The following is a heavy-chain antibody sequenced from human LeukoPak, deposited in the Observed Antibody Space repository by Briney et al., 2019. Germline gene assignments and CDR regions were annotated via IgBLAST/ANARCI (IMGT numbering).Heavy chain of an antibody. CDR2: VSTSNGDT. Sequence: ASVKVSCKTSGYNFNRYAITWVRQAPGQGLEWMGWVSTSNGDTNYADTFQGRVTMTTDSVTKTAYLELRRLRSGDTAIYFCARVSDTSMVTPGFDSWGQGTLVTASS. CDR1: GYNFNRYA. V-gene: IGHV1-18*01. D-gene: IGHD5-18*01. J-gene: IGHJ4*02. CDR3: ARVSDTSMVTPGFDS.